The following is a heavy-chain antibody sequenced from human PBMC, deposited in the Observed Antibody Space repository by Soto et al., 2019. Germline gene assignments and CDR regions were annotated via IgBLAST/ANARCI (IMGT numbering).Heavy chain of an antibody. Sequence: PGGSLRLSCAASGFSFDDYAMHWVRQAPGKGLEWVSGISWSSGSIGYADSVKGRFTISRDNAKSSLYLQMNRLGPEDTASYYCAKDTGITLIRGIRYNYYGMDVWGQGTTVTVSS. CDR3: AKDTGITLIRGIRYNYYGMDV. CDR2: ISWSSGSI. D-gene: IGHD3-10*01. J-gene: IGHJ6*02. CDR1: GFSFDDYA. V-gene: IGHV3-9*01.